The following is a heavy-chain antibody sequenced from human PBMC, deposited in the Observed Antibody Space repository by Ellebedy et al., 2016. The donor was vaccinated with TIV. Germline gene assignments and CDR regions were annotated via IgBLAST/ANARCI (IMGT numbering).Heavy chain of an antibody. CDR2: TSGSGEST. V-gene: IGHV3-23*01. CDR1: GFTFSTYA. J-gene: IGHJ4*02. CDR3: AKDSFRDHEYVYYLDS. Sequence: GESLKISCAASGFTFSTYAMSWVRQAPGKGLEWVSVTSGSGESTYYADSVKGRLTISRDNSKSTLFLHMSSLRVEDTAVYYCAKDSFRDHEYVYYLDSWGQGTPVTVSS. D-gene: IGHD1-14*01.